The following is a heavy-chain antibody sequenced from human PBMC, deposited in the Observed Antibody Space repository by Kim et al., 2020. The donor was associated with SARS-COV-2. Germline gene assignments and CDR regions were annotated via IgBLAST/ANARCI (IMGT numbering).Heavy chain of an antibody. CDR3: ASSHLRSYYGSGSYYNAEYYYDYGMEV. D-gene: IGHD3-10*01. CDR2: ITPFNGNT. CDR1: GYTFTYRY. J-gene: IGHJ6*01. Sequence: SVKVSCKASGYTFTYRYLHWVRQAPGQALEWMGWITPFNGNTNYAQKFQDRVTITRDRSMSTAYMELSSLRSEDTAMYYCASSHLRSYYGSGSYYNAEYYYDYGMEVWGQRTTVTVSS. V-gene: IGHV1-45*02.